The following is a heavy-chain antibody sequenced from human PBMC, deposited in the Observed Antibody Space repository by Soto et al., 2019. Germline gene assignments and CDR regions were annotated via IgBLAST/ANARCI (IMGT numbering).Heavy chain of an antibody. CDR1: GGTSSSYA. CDR3: ASTPSPGGDWFDP. D-gene: IGHD3-10*01. J-gene: IGHJ5*02. Sequence: ASVKVSFKASGGTSSSYAISWVRQAPGQGLEWMGGIIPIFGTANYAQKFQGRVTITADESTSTAYMELSSLRSEDTAVYYCASTPSPGGDWFDPWGQGTLVTVSS. CDR2: IIPIFGTA. V-gene: IGHV1-69*13.